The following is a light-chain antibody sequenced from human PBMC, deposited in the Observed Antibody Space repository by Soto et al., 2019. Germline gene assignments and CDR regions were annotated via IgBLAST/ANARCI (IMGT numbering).Light chain of an antibody. Sequence: DIQMTQSPSSLSASIGDRVTITCRASQSISNYLNWYQQKPGKAPNLLIFDASSLHSGVPSRFSGSGSGTDFTLTISSLQPEDLATYYCQQGYSTPRTFAQGTKVDIK. J-gene: IGKJ1*01. CDR1: QSISNY. V-gene: IGKV1-39*01. CDR2: DAS. CDR3: QQGYSTPRT.